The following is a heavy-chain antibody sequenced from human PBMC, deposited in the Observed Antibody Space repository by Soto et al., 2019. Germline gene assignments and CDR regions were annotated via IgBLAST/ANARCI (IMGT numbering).Heavy chain of an antibody. CDR1: GFTFSSYW. CDR2: INSDGSST. Sequence: EVQLVESGGGLVQPGGSLRLSFAASGFTFSSYWMHWVRQAPGKGLVWVSRINSDGSSTSYADSVKGRFTLSRDNAKNTLYLQMNSLRAEDTAVYYCASPPVDDAFDIWGQGTMVTVSS. V-gene: IGHV3-74*01. CDR3: ASPPVDDAFDI. J-gene: IGHJ3*02. D-gene: IGHD5-12*01.